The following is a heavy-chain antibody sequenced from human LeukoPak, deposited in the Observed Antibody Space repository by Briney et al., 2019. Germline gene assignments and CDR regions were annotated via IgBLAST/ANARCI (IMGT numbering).Heavy chain of an antibody. D-gene: IGHD6-13*01. CDR2: ISSSSSTI. V-gene: IGHV3-48*04. J-gene: IGHJ3*02. CDR1: GFTFSSYS. CDR3: ARDSYSSSWYLDAFDI. Sequence: GGSLRLSCAASGFTFSSYSMNWVRQAPGKGLEWVSYISSSSSTIYYADSVKGRFTISRDNAKNSLYLQMNSLRAEDTAVYYCARDSYSSSWYLDAFDIWGQGTMVTVSS.